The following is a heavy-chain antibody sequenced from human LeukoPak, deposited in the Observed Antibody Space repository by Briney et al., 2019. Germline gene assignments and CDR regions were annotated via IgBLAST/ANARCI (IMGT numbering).Heavy chain of an antibody. J-gene: IGHJ5*02. Sequence: PGGSLRLSCAASGFTFRNYCMIWVRHAPGKGLEWLGNIKGDVSEKRYADSVRGRFTISRDNAQTSLYLQMNSLRAEDTAVYYCARASDPWLQLTWGQGTLVTVSS. CDR2: IKGDVSEK. CDR1: GFTFRNYC. D-gene: IGHD5-24*01. V-gene: IGHV3-7*05. CDR3: ARASDPWLQLT.